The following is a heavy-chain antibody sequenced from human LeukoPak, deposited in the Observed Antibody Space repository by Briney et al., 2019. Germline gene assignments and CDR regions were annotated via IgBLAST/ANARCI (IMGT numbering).Heavy chain of an antibody. D-gene: IGHD3-3*01. CDR2: ISGSGGST. CDR1: GFTFSSYW. J-gene: IGHJ5*02. V-gene: IGHV3-23*01. CDR3: AKDLRIFGVGTTGANWFDP. Sequence: GGSLRLSCAASGFTFSSYWMSWVRQAPGKGLEWVSAISGSGGSTYYADSVKGRFTTSRDNSKNTLYLQMNSLRAEDTAVYYCAKDLRIFGVGTTGANWFDPWGQGTLVTVSS.